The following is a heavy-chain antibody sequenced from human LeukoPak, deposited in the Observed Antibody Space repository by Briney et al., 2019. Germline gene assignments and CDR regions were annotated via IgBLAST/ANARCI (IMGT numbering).Heavy chain of an antibody. Sequence: PSETLSLTCTVSGGSIGSYYWSWIRQPPGKGLEWIGYIYYSGSTNYNPSLKSRVTISVDTSKNQFSLKLSSVTAADTAVYYCARGITSSSWTYGMDVWGQGTTVTVSS. CDR1: GGSIGSYY. CDR2: IYYSGST. V-gene: IGHV4-59*01. CDR3: ARGITSSSWTYGMDV. D-gene: IGHD6-13*01. J-gene: IGHJ6*02.